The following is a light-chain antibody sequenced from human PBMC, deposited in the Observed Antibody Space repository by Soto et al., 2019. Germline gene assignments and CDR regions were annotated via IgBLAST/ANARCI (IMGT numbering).Light chain of an antibody. CDR2: DVT. CDR3: CSYVGTYSYV. Sequence: QSVLNQPRSVSGSRGQSITISCTGTSSDVGAYNYVSWYQQHPGKVPKLMLYDVTKRPSGVPDRFSGSKSGNTASLTISGLQAEDVADYYCCSYVGTYSYVFGTGTKVTVL. V-gene: IGLV2-11*01. J-gene: IGLJ1*01. CDR1: SSDVGAYNY.